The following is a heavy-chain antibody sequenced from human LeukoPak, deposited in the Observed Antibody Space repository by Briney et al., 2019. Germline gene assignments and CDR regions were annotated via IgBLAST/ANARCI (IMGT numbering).Heavy chain of an antibody. J-gene: IGHJ3*02. D-gene: IGHD3-3*01. CDR1: GYTFTGYY. CDR3: ARDFAGLDAFDI. CDR2: INPNSGGT. Sequence: ASVKVSCKASGYTFTGYYMHWVRQAPGQGLEWMGWINPNSGGTNYAQKFQGRVTMTRDTSISTAYMELSRLRSDDTAVYYCARDFAGLDAFDIWGQGTMVTFSS. V-gene: IGHV1-2*02.